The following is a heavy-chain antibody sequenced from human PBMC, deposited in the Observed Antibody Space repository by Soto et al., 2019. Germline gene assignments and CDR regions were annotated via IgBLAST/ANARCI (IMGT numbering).Heavy chain of an antibody. D-gene: IGHD3-22*01. J-gene: IGHJ4*02. CDR2: IYYSGST. CDR1: GGSISSSSYY. CDR3: ARRSVRDYYDSGGYLVTSAEFDY. Sequence: SETLSLTCTVSGGSISSSSYYWGWIRQPPGKGLEWIGSIYYSGSTYYNPSLKSRVTISVDTSKNQFSLKLSSVTAADTAVYYCARRSVRDYYDSGGYLVTSAEFDYWGQGTLVTVSS. V-gene: IGHV4-39*01.